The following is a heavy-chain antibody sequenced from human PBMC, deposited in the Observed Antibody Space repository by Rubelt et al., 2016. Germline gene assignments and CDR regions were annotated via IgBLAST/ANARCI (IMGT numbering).Heavy chain of an antibody. CDR2: GST. Sequence: GSTNYNPSLKSRVTISVDTSKNQFSLKLSSVTAADTAVYYCARGGTMVRGVIMPFDYWGQGTLVTVSS. CDR3: ARGGTMVRGVIMPFDY. V-gene: IGHV4-34*01. D-gene: IGHD3-10*01. J-gene: IGHJ4*02.